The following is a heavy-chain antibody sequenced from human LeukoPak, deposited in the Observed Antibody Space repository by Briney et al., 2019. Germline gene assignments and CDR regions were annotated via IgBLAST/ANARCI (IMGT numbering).Heavy chain of an antibody. CDR3: ASGEYCSGGSCYVDY. J-gene: IGHJ4*02. CDR1: GGSISSSNW. Sequence: SGTLSLTCAVSGGSISSSNWWSWVRQPPGKGLEWIGEIYHSGSTNYNPSLKSRVTISVDKSKNQFSLKLSSVTAADTAVYYCASGEYCSGGSCYVDYWGQGTLVTVSS. V-gene: IGHV4-4*02. CDR2: IYHSGST. D-gene: IGHD2-15*01.